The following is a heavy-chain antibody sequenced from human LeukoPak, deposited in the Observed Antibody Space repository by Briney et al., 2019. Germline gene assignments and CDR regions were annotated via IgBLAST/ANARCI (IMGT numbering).Heavy chain of an antibody. V-gene: IGHV1-46*01. Sequence: ASVKVSCKASGYTFTMYYIHWVRQAPGQGLEWMGMINPSDGATTYAQKFQGRVTMTRDMSTSTVYMELSSLRSEDTAVYYCARGSWNGQDYYYMDVWGKGTTVTVSS. J-gene: IGHJ6*03. CDR2: INPSDGAT. D-gene: IGHD1-1*01. CDR1: GYTFTMYY. CDR3: ARGSWNGQDYYYMDV.